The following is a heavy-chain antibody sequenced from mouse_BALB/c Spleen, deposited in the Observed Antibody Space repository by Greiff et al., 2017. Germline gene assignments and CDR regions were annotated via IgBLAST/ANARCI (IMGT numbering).Heavy chain of an antibody. CDR1: GYAFTNYL. CDR2: INPGSGGT. J-gene: IGHJ4*01. CDR3: ARGERGYAMDY. V-gene: IGHV1-54*01. Sequence: VMLVESGAELVRPGTSVKVSCKASGYAFTNYLIVWVKQRPGQGLEWIGVINPGSGGTNYNEKFKGKATLTADKSSSTAYMQLSSLTSDDSAVYFCARGERGYAMDYWGQGTSVTVSA.